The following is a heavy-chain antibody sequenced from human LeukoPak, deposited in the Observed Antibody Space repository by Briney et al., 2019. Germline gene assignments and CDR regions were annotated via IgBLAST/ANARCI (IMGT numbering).Heavy chain of an antibody. D-gene: IGHD2-2*02. CDR1: GGTFSSYA. CDR2: IIPIFGTA. CDR3: ARAGVGYCGSTSCYTEYYYYGMDV. Sequence: SVKVSCKASGGTFSSYAISWVRQAPGQGLEWMGGIIPIFGTANYAQKFQGRVTITADESTSTAYMELSSLRSEDTAVYYCARAGVGYCGSTSCYTEYYYYGMDVWGQGTTVTVSS. J-gene: IGHJ6*02. V-gene: IGHV1-69*13.